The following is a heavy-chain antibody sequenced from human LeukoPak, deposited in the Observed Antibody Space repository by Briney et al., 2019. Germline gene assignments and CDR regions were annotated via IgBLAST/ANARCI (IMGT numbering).Heavy chain of an antibody. V-gene: IGHV3-48*01. CDR1: GFPLSSYS. CDR2: ISSSGSAI. CDR3: VRVKGSYFDY. Sequence: GGSLRLSCAASGFPLSSYSINWVRQAPGKGLEWVSYISSSGSAIYYVDSVKGRFTVSRDNAKNSPFLQMNSPRAEDTAVYYCVRVKGSYFDYWGQGALVTVSS. D-gene: IGHD2-15*01. J-gene: IGHJ4*02.